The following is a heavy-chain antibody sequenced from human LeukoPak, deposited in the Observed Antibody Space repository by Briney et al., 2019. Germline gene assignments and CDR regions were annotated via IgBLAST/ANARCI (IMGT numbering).Heavy chain of an antibody. CDR2: IKQDGSEK. CDR1: GFTFSNYW. J-gene: IGHJ4*02. Sequence: GGSLRLSCAASGFTFSNYWMSWVRQAPGKGLEWVANIKQDGSEKNYVDSVKGRFTISRDNAKNSLYLQMNSLRAEDTAVYYCARDLSSGYYSGLIFDYWGQGTLVTVPS. CDR3: ARDLSSGYYSGLIFDY. D-gene: IGHD3-22*01. V-gene: IGHV3-7*01.